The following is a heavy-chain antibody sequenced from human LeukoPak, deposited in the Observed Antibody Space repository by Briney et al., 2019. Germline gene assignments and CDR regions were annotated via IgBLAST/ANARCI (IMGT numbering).Heavy chain of an antibody. CDR3: AGARCGSCFKHYYYYGMDV. Sequence: GGSLRLSCRTSGFTFSSYGMIWVRQAPGKGLEWVSGISGSGFITYYADSVKGRFTISRDNSKSTLYMQMNSLRAEDTAVYYCAGARCGSCFKHYYYYGMDVWGQGTTVTVSS. D-gene: IGHD2-15*01. CDR2: ISGSGFIT. V-gene: IGHV3-23*01. J-gene: IGHJ6*02. CDR1: GFTFSSYG.